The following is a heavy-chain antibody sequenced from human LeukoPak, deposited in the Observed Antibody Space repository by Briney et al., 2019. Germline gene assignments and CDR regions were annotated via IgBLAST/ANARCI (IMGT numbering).Heavy chain of an antibody. J-gene: IGHJ4*02. CDR1: GGTFSSYA. CDR3: ALNTVAGTDWCGYYFDY. Sequence: GASVKVSCKASGGTFSSYAISWVRQAPGQGLEWMGGIIPIFGTANYAQKFQGRVTITADESTSTAYMELSSLRSEDTAVYYCALNTVAGTDWCGYYFDYWGQGTLVTVSS. CDR2: IIPIFGTA. V-gene: IGHV1-69*13. D-gene: IGHD6-19*01.